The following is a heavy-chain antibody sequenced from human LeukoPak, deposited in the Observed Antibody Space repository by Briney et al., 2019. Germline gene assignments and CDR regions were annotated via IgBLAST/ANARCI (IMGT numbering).Heavy chain of an antibody. J-gene: IGHJ4*02. Sequence: GGSLRLSCAASGFTFSSYSMNWVRQAPGKGLEWVSYISSSSSTIYYADSVKGRFTISRDNAKNSLYLQINSLRDEDTAVYYCARVISWSDYWGQGALVAVSS. D-gene: IGHD6-13*01. CDR1: GFTFSSYS. CDR3: ARVISWSDY. CDR2: ISSSSSTI. V-gene: IGHV3-48*02.